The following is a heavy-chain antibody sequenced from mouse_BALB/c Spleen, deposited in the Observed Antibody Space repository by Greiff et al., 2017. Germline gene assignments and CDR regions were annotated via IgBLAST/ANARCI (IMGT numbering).Heavy chain of an antibody. D-gene: IGHD1-1*01. V-gene: IGHV5-6*01. J-gene: IGHJ1*01. CDR1: GFTFSSYG. CDR2: ISSGGSYT. Sequence: EVKLMESGGDLVKPGGSLKLSCAASGFTFSSYGMSWVRQTPDKRLEWVATISSGGSYTYYPDSVKGRFTISRDNAKNTLYLQMSSLKSEDTAMYYCARHYYGSSSNWYFDVWGAWTTVTVSS. CDR3: ARHYYGSSSNWYFDV.